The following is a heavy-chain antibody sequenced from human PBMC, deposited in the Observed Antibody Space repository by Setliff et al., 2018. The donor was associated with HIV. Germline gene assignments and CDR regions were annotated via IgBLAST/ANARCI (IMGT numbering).Heavy chain of an antibody. J-gene: IGHJ5*02. Sequence: ASVKVSCKASGYSFSSYAISWVRQAPGQGLEWMGWISAYNGHTNYAQSFQGRVTMTTDPSKYTAYMELRSLKYDDTAVYYCARDAGTGGPGRWVDPWGQGTMVTVSS. D-gene: IGHD1-1*01. CDR3: ARDAGTGGPGRWVDP. V-gene: IGHV1-18*01. CDR2: ISAYNGHT. CDR1: GYSFSSYA.